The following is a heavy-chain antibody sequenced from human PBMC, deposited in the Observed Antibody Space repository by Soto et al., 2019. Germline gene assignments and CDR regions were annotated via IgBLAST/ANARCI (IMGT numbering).Heavy chain of an antibody. Sequence: PSETLSLTCTVSGGSISSGDFYWSWIRQPPGKGLELIGNIYYSGSTYYNPSLRSRAIMSVDTSRNQFSLKLSSLTAADTAVYFCARADDFSDSFDYWGQGALVTVSS. CDR2: IYYSGST. V-gene: IGHV4-30-4*01. CDR1: GGSISSGDFY. J-gene: IGHJ4*02. D-gene: IGHD4-17*01. CDR3: ARADDFSDSFDY.